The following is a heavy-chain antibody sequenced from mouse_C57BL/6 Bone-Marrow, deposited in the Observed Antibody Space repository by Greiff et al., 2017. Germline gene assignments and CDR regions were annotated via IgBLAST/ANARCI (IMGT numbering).Heavy chain of an antibody. V-gene: IGHV1-61*01. CDR2: IYPSDSET. J-gene: IGHJ1*03. Sequence: VKLQQPGAELVRPGSSVKLSCKASGYTFTSYWMDWVKQRPGQGLEWIGNIYPSDSETHYNQKFKDKATLTVDKSSSTAYMQLSSLTSEDAAVYYWARPNYYGSSPFGVWGTGTTVTVSS. D-gene: IGHD1-1*01. CDR1: GYTFTSYW. CDR3: ARPNYYGSSPFGV.